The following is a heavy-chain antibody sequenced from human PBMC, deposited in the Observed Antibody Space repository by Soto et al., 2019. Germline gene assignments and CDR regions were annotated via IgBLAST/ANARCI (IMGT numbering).Heavy chain of an antibody. CDR2: INAGNGNT. V-gene: IGHV1-3*01. CDR1: GYTFTSYA. J-gene: IGHJ4*02. CDR3: ARVGVGGLFFDY. D-gene: IGHD1-26*01. Sequence: ASVKVSCKASGYTFTSYAMHWVRQAPGQRLEWMGWINAGNGNTKYSQKFQGRVTITRDTSASTAYMELSSLRSEDTAVYYCARVGVGGLFFDYWGQGTLVTVSS.